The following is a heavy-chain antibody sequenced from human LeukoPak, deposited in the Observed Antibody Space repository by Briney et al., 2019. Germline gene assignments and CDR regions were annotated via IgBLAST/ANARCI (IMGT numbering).Heavy chain of an antibody. CDR1: GGSISSYY. CDR3: ARGLGGTGSGDDYYFDY. CDR2: IYYSGST. V-gene: IGHV4-59*01. Sequence: SQTLSLTCTVSGGSISSYYWSWIRQPPGKGVEWVGYIYYSGSTNYNPSLKSRVTISVDTSKNQFSLKLSSVTAADTAVYYCARGLGGTGSGDDYYFDYWGQGTLVTVSS. J-gene: IGHJ4*02. D-gene: IGHD6-19*01.